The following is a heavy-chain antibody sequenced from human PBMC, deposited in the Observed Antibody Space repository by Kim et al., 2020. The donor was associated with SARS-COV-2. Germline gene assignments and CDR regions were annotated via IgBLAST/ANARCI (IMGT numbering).Heavy chain of an antibody. CDR1: GYSFTSYW. CDR3: ARVGRYCSGGSFYSVGYYGMDV. CDR2: IDPSVSYT. J-gene: IGHJ6*02. Sequence: GESLKISCKGSGYSFTSYWISWVRQMPGKGLEWMGRIDPSVSYTNYSPSFQGHVTISADKSISTAYLQWSSLKASDTAMYYCARVGRYCSGGSFYSVGYYGMDVWGQGTTVTVSS. D-gene: IGHD2-15*01. V-gene: IGHV5-10-1*01.